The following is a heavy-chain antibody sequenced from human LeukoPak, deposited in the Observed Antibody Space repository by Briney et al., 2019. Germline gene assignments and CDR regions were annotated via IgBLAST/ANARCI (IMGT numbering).Heavy chain of an antibody. V-gene: IGHV3-21*01. Sequence: PGGSLRLSCAASGFTFSSYSMNWVRQAPGKGLEWVSSISSSGSYIYYADSVKGRFTISRDNAKNSLYLQMNSLRAEDTAVYYCARAGGSGSYNFDYWGQGTLVTVSS. CDR2: ISSSGSYI. D-gene: IGHD3-10*01. CDR3: ARAGGSGSYNFDY. CDR1: GFTFSSYS. J-gene: IGHJ4*02.